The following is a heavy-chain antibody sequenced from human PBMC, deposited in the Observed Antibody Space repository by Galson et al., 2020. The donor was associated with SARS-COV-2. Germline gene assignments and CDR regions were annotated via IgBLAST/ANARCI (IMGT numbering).Heavy chain of an antibody. Sequence: SETLSLTCAVSGGSISSGGYSWSWIRQPPGKGLEWIGYIYYSGSTYYNPSLKSRVTISVDTSKNQFSLKLSSVTAADTAVYYCARGNLGIVGAYDYWGQGTLVTVSS. CDR2: IYYSGST. CDR3: ARGNLGIVGAYDY. J-gene: IGHJ4*02. CDR1: GGSISSGGYS. D-gene: IGHD1-26*01. V-gene: IGHV4-30-4*07.